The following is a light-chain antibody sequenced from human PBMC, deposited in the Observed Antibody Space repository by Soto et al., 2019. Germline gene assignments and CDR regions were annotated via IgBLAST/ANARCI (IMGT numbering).Light chain of an antibody. CDR3: QQYGSSSYT. V-gene: IGKV3-20*01. CDR1: QSVASSY. J-gene: IGKJ2*01. CDR2: GAS. Sequence: EIVLTQSPGTLSLSPGEGATLSCRASQSVASSYLAWYQQKPGQAPRLLIYGASNRATGIPDRCSGGGSGTDFTLTISRLEPEDFAVYYCQQYGSSSYTFGQGTKLEIK.